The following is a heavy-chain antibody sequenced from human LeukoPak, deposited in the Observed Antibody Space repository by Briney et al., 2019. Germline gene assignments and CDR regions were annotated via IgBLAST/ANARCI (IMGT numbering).Heavy chain of an antibody. J-gene: IGHJ4*02. CDR3: AKSLNWRYYYGSGSYYNPCFDY. CDR1: GFTFSSYA. D-gene: IGHD3-10*01. CDR2: ISGSGGST. V-gene: IGHV3-23*01. Sequence: GGSLRLSCAASGFTFSSYAMSWVRQAPGKGLEWVSAISGSGGSTYYADSVKGRFTISRDNSKNTLYLQMNSLRAEDTAVYYCAKSLNWRYYYGSGSYYNPCFDYWGQGTLVTVSS.